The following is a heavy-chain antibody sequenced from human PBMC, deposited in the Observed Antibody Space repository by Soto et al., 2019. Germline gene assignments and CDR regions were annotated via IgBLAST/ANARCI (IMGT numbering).Heavy chain of an antibody. J-gene: IGHJ4*02. CDR3: ADGGEWSFNFVY. CDR1: GSTFSTYA. CDR2: ISVSGGNT. V-gene: IGHV3-23*01. D-gene: IGHD3-3*01. Sequence: PLLESGGGLVQPGGSLRLSCVASGSTFSTYAMSWVRQAPGKGLEWVSGISVSGGNTYYADSVKGRFTISRDNSKNPLYLQMNNLRAEDTAVYFCADGGEWSFNFVYWGQGTLVTVSS.